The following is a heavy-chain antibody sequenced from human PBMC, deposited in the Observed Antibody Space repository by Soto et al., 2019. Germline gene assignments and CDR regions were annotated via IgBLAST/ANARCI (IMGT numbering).Heavy chain of an antibody. Sequence: PSETLSLTCTVSGGSISSSSSYWGWIRQPPGKGLEWVGSIYYLGNTYYNPSLGSRVTISVDTSKNQFSLKLRSVTAADTAVFYCAALYPYESSVYPLTSGGRGPLVTVPS. V-gene: IGHV4-39*01. CDR1: GGSISSSSSY. D-gene: IGHD3-22*01. CDR2: IYYLGNT. CDR3: AALYPYESSVYPLTS. J-gene: IGHJ4*02.